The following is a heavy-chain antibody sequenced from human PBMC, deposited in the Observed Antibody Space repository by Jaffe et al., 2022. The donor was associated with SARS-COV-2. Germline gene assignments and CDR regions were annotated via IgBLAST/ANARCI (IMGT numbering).Heavy chain of an antibody. CDR1: GGSISSYY. V-gene: IGHV4-59*01. CDR2: IYYSGST. Sequence: QVQLQESGPGLVKPSETLSLTCTVSGGSISSYYWSWIRQPPGKGLEWIGYIYYSGSTNYNPSLKSRVTISVDTSKNQFSLKLSSVTAADTAVYYCARDKAVPAAPDYYGMDVWGQGTTVTVSS. D-gene: IGHD2-2*01. CDR3: ARDKAVPAAPDYYGMDV. J-gene: IGHJ6*02.